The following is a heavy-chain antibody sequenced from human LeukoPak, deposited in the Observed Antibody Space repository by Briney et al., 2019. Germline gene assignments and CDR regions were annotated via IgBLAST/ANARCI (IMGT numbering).Heavy chain of an antibody. D-gene: IGHD4-17*01. CDR3: ARDGGDYILFDY. CDR1: GYTFTSYD. CDR2: MNPNSGNT. V-gene: IGHV1-8*03. Sequence: ASVKVSCKASGYTFTSYDINWVRQATGQGLEWMGWMNPNSGNTGYAQKFQGRVTITRNTSISTAYMELSSLRSEDTAVYYCARDGGDYILFDYWGQGTLVTVSS. J-gene: IGHJ4*02.